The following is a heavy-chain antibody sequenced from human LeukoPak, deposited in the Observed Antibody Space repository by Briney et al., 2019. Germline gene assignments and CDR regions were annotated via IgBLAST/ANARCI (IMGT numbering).Heavy chain of an antibody. CDR3: ARGTPSPRLSLNQYYFDY. J-gene: IGHJ4*02. V-gene: IGHV1-69*15. CDR2: IIPIFGTA. Sequence: GSSVKVSCKASGGTFSSYAISWVRQAPGQGLEWMGRIIPIFGTANYAQKFQGRVTITADESTSTAYMELSSLRSEDTAVYYCARGTPSPRLSLNQYYFDYWGQGTLVTVSS. D-gene: IGHD2-21*02. CDR1: GGTFSSYA.